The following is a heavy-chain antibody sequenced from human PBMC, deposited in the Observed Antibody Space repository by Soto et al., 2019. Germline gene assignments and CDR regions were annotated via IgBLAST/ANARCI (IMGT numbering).Heavy chain of an antibody. CDR2: IDTDGSRK. J-gene: IGHJ6*02. CDR3: GRVPLDGNYANGVDV. CDR1: GFNFNTYW. D-gene: IGHD4-17*01. Sequence: EVQLVESGGGLVQPGGSLRLSCAASGFNFNTYWMYWVRQAPGKGLEWVANIDTDGSRKNYVDSVKGRFIISRDNAKNSLFLQMKSLRADDTAVYYCGRVPLDGNYANGVDVWGQGTTVTVSS. V-gene: IGHV3-7*03.